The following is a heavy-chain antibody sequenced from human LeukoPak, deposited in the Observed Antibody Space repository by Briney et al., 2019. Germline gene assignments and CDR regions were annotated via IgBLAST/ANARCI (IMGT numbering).Heavy chain of an antibody. D-gene: IGHD6-13*01. CDR1: GGSISSYY. J-gene: IGHJ4*02. CDR2: IYYSGST. CDR3: ATSAEQLVPSDY. V-gene: IGHV4-59*08. Sequence: SETLSLTCTVSGGSISSYYWSWIRQPPGKGLEWIGYIYYSGSTNYNPSLKSRVTISVDTSKNQFSLKLSSVTAADTAVYYCATSAEQLVPSDYWGQGTLVTVSS.